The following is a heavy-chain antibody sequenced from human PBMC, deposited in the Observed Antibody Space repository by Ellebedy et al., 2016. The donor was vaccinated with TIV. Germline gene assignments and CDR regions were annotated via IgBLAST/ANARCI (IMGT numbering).Heavy chain of an antibody. Sequence: SQTLSLTCVISGDSVSTDIGWNWIRQSPSRGLEWLGRTYYSSKWYVDYAVSVKSRILISPDTAKNQISLQLDSVTPEDTGVYYCAKGWLRGFFDPWGQGTLVTVSS. D-gene: IGHD5-12*01. V-gene: IGHV6-1*01. CDR2: TYYSSKWYV. CDR3: AKGWLRGFFDP. J-gene: IGHJ5*02. CDR1: GDSVSTDIG.